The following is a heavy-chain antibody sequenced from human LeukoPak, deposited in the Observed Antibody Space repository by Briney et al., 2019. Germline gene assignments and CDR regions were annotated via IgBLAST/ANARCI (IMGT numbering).Heavy chain of an antibody. D-gene: IGHD6-25*01. CDR3: VRGAKCSGADCDSTKEYVYYFDY. CDR1: GYTFTGYY. V-gene: IGHV1-2*02. J-gene: IGHJ4*02. Sequence: ASVKVSCKASGYTFTGYYMHWLRQAPGPGLEWMGWINPNRGGTNDAQKFQGRVTMTRDTSISTGYMELSRLRSDDTAVYYCVRGAKCSGADCDSTKEYVYYFDYWGQGTLVTVSS. CDR2: INPNRGGT.